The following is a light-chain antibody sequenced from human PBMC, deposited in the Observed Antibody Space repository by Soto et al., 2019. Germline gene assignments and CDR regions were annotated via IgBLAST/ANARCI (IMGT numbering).Light chain of an antibody. CDR2: GAS. V-gene: IGKV3-15*01. J-gene: IGKJ1*01. CDR1: QSISNN. Sequence: EIVMTQSPATLSVSPGERATLSCRASQSISNNLAWYQQKPGQAPRLLIYGASTRATGIPASFSGSGSGTEFTLTISRLQSEDFAFYYCQQYNNWPRTFGQGTKVETK. CDR3: QQYNNWPRT.